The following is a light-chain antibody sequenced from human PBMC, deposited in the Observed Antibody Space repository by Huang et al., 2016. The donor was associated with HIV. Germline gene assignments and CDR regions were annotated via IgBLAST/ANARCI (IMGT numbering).Light chain of an antibody. J-gene: IGKJ2*01. V-gene: IGKV3-20*01. Sequence: EIVLTQSPGTLSLSPGERATLSCRASQSVSSSYLAWYRQRPGQAPRLVIYGTSNRANGIPDRFSGSGSGTDFTLTISRLEPEDFAVYYCQQYGSSYTFGQGTKLEIK. CDR2: GTS. CDR1: QSVSSSY. CDR3: QQYGSSYT.